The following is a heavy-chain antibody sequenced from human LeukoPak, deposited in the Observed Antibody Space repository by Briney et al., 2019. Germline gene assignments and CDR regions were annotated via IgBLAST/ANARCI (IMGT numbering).Heavy chain of an antibody. V-gene: IGHV1-2*02. CDR2: INPNSGGT. J-gene: IGHJ3*01. Sequence: ASVKVSCRASGYTFTGNYIHCVRQAPGQGLEWMGWINPNSGGTKFAQRFQGRVSMTRDTSITTAYMDLSRLTSDDTAVYYCARGDRSSSILEDAFDLSGPGTMVSVSS. D-gene: IGHD6-6*01. CDR1: GYTFTGNY. CDR3: ARGDRSSSILEDAFDL.